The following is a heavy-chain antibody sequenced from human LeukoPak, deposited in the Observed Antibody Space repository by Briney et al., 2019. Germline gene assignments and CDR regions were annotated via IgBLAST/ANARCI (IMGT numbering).Heavy chain of an antibody. J-gene: IGHJ4*02. CDR1: GFTFSSYG. V-gene: IGHV3-33*08. Sequence: GGSLRLSCAASGFTFSSYGMHWVRQAPGKGLEWVAVIWYDASNKYYADSVKGRFTISRDNSKNTLYLQMNSLRAEDTAVYYCARETLTYFYDSGSRHWGQGTLVTVSS. D-gene: IGHD3-10*01. CDR3: ARETLTYFYDSGSRH. CDR2: IWYDASNK.